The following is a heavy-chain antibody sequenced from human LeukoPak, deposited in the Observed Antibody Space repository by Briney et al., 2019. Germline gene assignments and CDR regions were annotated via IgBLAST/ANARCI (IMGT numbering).Heavy chain of an antibody. CDR2: NYPGDSET. J-gene: IGHJ6*02. Sequence: GEPLKISSKCSGYTFNNYWIGWVRHMPGKGLEWMGFNYPGDSETRYSPSFQGQVTISADKSISTAYVQWTGLKASDSAIYYCARRGSRSSGVYYGLDVWGQGTTVTVSS. CDR1: GYTFNNYW. D-gene: IGHD6-6*01. CDR3: ARRGSRSSGVYYGLDV. V-gene: IGHV5-51*01.